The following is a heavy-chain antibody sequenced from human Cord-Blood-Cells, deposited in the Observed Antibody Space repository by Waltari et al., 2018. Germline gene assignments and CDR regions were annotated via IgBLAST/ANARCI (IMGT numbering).Heavy chain of an antibody. CDR2: IIPILGIA. D-gene: IGHD5-18*01. J-gene: IGHJ4*02. CDR3: ARALGDTAMVPFDY. V-gene: IGHV1-69*09. CDR1: GGTFSSYA. Sequence: QVQLVQSGAEVKKPGSSVKVSCKASGGTFSSYAISWVRQAPGQGLEWMGRIIPILGIANYAQKFQVRVTITADKSTSTAYMELSSLRSEDTAVYYCARALGDTAMVPFDYWGQGTLVTVSS.